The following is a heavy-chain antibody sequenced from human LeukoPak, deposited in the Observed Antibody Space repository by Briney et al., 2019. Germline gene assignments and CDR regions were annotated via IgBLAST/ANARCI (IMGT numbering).Heavy chain of an antibody. CDR2: IGTAGDT. CDR3: VRDTAVAAKFGNWHFDL. CDR1: GFTFSRYD. V-gene: IGHV3-13*01. D-gene: IGHD2-21*02. J-gene: IGHJ2*01. Sequence: GGSLRLSCAASGFTFSRYDMHWVRQDTGRGLEWVSAIGTAGDTYYPGSVKGRFTISRENAKNSLYLQMNSLRAEDTAVYYCVRDTAVAAKFGNWHFDLRGRGTLVTVSS.